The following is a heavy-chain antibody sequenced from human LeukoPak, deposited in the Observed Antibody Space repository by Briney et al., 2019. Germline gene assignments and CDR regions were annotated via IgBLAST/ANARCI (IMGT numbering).Heavy chain of an antibody. D-gene: IGHD3-10*02. V-gene: IGHV3-7*01. CDR3: AELGITMIGGV. Sequence: PGGSLRLSCVVSGFTFSNYWMSWVRQAPGKGLEWVANINLDGRQRFYVDSVKGRFTISRASTENSLYLQMNSLRVEDTAVYYCAELGITMIGGVWGKGTTVTISS. J-gene: IGHJ6*04. CDR1: GFTFSNYW. CDR2: INLDGRQR.